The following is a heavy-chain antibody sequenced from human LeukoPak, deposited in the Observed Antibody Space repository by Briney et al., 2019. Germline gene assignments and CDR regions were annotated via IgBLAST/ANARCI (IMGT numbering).Heavy chain of an antibody. Sequence: GASVKVSCKASGYTFTSYGISWVRQAPGQGLEWMGWISAYNGNTNYAQKLQGRVTMTTDTSTSTAYMELRSLRSDDTAVYYCARDNVPPDFWSGYYDYYYYYMDVWGKGTTVTVSS. CDR2: ISAYNGNT. D-gene: IGHD3-3*01. V-gene: IGHV1-18*01. CDR3: ARDNVPPDFWSGYYDYYYYYMDV. CDR1: GYTFTSYG. J-gene: IGHJ6*03.